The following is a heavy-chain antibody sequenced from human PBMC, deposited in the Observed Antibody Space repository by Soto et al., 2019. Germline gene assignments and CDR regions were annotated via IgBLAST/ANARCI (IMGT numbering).Heavy chain of an antibody. V-gene: IGHV3-53*01. D-gene: IGHD3-3*01. J-gene: IGHJ4*02. CDR2: IYSGGST. CDR1: GFTVSSNY. Sequence: ESGGGLIQPGGSLRLSCAASGFTVSSNYMSWVRQAPGKGLEWVSVIYSGGSTYYADSVKGRFTISRDNSKNTLNLQMNSLRAEDTAVYYCARVIPPITILYWGQGTLVTVSS. CDR3: ARVIPPITILY.